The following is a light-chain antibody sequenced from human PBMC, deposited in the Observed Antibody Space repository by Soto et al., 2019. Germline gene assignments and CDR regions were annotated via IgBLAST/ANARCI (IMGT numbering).Light chain of an antibody. CDR3: QSYDNDLNRVV. Sequence: QSVLTQPPSVSGAPGQRVSISCTGSSTNIGAGYGVHWYQQRPGTAPKLLIVGGTIRPSGVPDRFSGSKSGASASLAINGLQPDDEGTYFCQSYDNDLNRVVFGGGTKLTVL. J-gene: IGLJ2*01. V-gene: IGLV1-40*01. CDR1: STNIGAGYG. CDR2: GGT.